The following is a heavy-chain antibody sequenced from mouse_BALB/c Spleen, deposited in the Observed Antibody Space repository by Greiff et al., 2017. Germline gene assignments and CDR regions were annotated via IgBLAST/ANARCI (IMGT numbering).Heavy chain of an antibody. Sequence: EVKLQESGAELVKPGASVKLSCTASGFNIKDAYMHWVKQRPEQGLEWIGRIDPANGNTKYDPKFQGKATITADTSSNTAYLQLSSLTSEDTAVYYCARDYYGSRGYAMDDWGQGTSVTVSA. CDR2: IDPANGNT. V-gene: IGHV14-3*02. CDR3: ARDYYGSRGYAMDD. CDR1: GFNIKDAY. J-gene: IGHJ4*01. D-gene: IGHD1-1*01.